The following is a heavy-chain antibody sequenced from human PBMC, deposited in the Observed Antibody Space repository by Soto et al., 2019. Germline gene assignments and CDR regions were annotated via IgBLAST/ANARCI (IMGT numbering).Heavy chain of an antibody. CDR2: MSYDGTTK. J-gene: IGHJ4*02. Sequence: QVQLVESGGGVVQPGRSLRLSCAASGFIFSNYVMYWVRQAPGKGLEGVAFMSYDGTTKYYADSVKGRFTISRDNSKNTLYLQMNSLRPEDTGVYYCAREVLWSRYFDYWGQGTLVTVSS. D-gene: IGHD3-10*01. V-gene: IGHV3-30-3*01. CDR3: AREVLWSRYFDY. CDR1: GFIFSNYV.